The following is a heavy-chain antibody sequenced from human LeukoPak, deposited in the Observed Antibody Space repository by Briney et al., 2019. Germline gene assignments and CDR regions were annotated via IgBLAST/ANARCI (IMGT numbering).Heavy chain of an antibody. V-gene: IGHV3-23*01. CDR2: ISGSGGST. J-gene: IGHJ4*02. CDR1: GFTVSSNY. Sequence: GGSLRLSCAASGFTVSSNYMSWVRQAPGKGLEWVSAISGSGGSTYYADSVKGRLTISRDNSKNTLYLQMNSLRAEDTAVYYCAKDFHIVVVTAILDYWGQGTLVTVSS. CDR3: AKDFHIVVVTAILDY. D-gene: IGHD2-21*02.